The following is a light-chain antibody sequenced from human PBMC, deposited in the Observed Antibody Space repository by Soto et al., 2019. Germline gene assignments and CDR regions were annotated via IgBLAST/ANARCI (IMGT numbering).Light chain of an antibody. Sequence: EVVMTQSPATLSVSPGERVTLSCRASESVHRNFAWYQQKPGQGPSLLIYYASTRATGVPDRFTGSGSGTDFTLTISSLQSEDSGVYHCQHYSNWPPTFGPGTKVEIK. CDR2: YAS. CDR3: QHYSNWPPT. J-gene: IGKJ3*01. CDR1: ESVHRN. V-gene: IGKV3-15*01.